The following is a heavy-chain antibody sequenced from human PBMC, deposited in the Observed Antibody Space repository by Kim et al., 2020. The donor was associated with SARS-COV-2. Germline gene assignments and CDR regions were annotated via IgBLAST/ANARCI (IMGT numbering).Heavy chain of an antibody. CDR3: ARDRKSRITMVRGSNWFDP. V-gene: IGHV4-4*02. D-gene: IGHD3-10*01. J-gene: IGHJ5*02. Sequence: SRVTISVDKSKNQFSLKLSSVTAADTAVYYCARDRKSRITMVRGSNWFDPWGQGTLVTVSS.